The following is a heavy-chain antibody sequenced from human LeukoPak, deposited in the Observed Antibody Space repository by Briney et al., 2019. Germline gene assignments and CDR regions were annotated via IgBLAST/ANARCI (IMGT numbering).Heavy chain of an antibody. Sequence: ASVKVSCKASGYTFTGYYMHWVRQAPGQGLEWMGWMNPNSGNTGYAQKFQGRVTMTRNTSISTAYMELSSLRSEDTAVYYCARRVGGTQTYYYGMDVWGQGTTVTVSS. CDR2: MNPNSGNT. CDR3: ARRVGGTQTYYYGMDV. D-gene: IGHD1-1*01. J-gene: IGHJ6*02. V-gene: IGHV1-8*02. CDR1: GYTFTGYY.